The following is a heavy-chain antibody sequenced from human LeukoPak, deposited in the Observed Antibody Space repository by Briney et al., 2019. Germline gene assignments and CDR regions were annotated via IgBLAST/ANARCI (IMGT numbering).Heavy chain of an antibody. D-gene: IGHD2-15*01. Sequence: PGGSLRLSCVASGFTFSSYTMNWVRQAPGKGLEWVSKINSGSSTTYADSVKGRFTISRDNANNSQNLQMNSLRAEDTAVYFCARGYCSGDNCYSAPDYWGQGTLVTVSS. J-gene: IGHJ4*02. CDR3: ARGYCSGDNCYSAPDY. CDR2: INSGSST. CDR1: GFTFSSYT. V-gene: IGHV3-48*01.